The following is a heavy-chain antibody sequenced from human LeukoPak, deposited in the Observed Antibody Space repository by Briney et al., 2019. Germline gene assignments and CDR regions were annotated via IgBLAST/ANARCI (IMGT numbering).Heavy chain of an antibody. CDR3: ARDNGGWFDS. CDR2: IKQGGREE. CDR1: EFIFSDYW. D-gene: IGHD3-10*01. V-gene: IGHV3-7*03. J-gene: IGHJ5*01. Sequence: LPGGSPRLSCVASEFIFSDYWMSWVRQAPGEGLEWVANIKQGGREEKYVGSVKGRFAISRDAAKSTLCLQMDSLSGDDTAVYYCARDNGGWFDSWGRGTLVTVSS.